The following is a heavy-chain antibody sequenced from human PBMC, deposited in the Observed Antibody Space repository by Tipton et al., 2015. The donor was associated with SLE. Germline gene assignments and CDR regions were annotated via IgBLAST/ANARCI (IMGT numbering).Heavy chain of an antibody. V-gene: IGHV4-34*01. D-gene: IGHD3-3*01. Sequence: TLSLTCAVYGGSFSGYYWSWIRQPPGKGLEWIGEINQSGSTNYNASLKSRVTISVDTSKNQFSLKLSSVTAADTAVYYCARSITIFAVATRGYWFDPWGQGTLVTVSS. CDR3: ARSITIFAVATRGYWFDP. CDR1: GGSFSGYY. CDR2: INQSGST. J-gene: IGHJ5*02.